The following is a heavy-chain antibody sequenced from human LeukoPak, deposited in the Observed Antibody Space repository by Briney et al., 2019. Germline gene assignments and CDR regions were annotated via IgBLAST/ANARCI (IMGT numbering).Heavy chain of an antibody. J-gene: IGHJ4*02. CDR1: VCTFTIFV. Sequence: GASVTVSFKSSVCTFTIFVITWVRQAPGQGREWMGKVLPIFGTTHYAQKFQGRVTISADNSSSTAYMELSRLTSDDTAVYYCARRFYYDKSGYSEFWGQGALVTVSS. CDR2: VLPIFGTT. D-gene: IGHD3-22*01. V-gene: IGHV1-69*06. CDR3: ARRFYYDKSGYSEF.